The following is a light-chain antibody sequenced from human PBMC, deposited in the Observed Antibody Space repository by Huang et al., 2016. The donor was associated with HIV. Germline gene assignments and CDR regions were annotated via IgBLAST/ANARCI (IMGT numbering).Light chain of an antibody. J-gene: IGKJ2*01. CDR3: QETFTAPHT. Sequence: IQMTQSPPSLSASVGDRVTITCRAGQNIGKYLNWYQQKAGKTTSLLIYAASKLQNRVPSRFRGSGSGTTCTLTITKVGSEDCATHYCQETFTAPHTFGQGTYLDI. CDR1: QNIGKY. CDR2: AAS. V-gene: IGKV1-39*01.